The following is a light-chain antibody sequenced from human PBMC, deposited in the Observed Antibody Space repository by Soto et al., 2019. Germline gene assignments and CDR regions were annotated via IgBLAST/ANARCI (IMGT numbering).Light chain of an antibody. CDR2: DSS. J-gene: IGKJ4*01. CDR3: QQYDSLPLT. V-gene: IGKV1-33*01. Sequence: DIQVTQSPSSLSASVGDRVTITCQASEDIRNYLNWYQQKPGQAPKLLIYDSSDLEIGVPSRFSGGGSGTHFTFTITNLQPEDIATYYCQQYDSLPLTFGGGSRVEIK. CDR1: EDIRNY.